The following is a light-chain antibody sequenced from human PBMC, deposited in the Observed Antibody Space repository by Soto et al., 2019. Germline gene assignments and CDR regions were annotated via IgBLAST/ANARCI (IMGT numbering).Light chain of an antibody. Sequence: DIQMTQSPSTLSGSVGDRVTITCLASQTISSWLACYQQKTGKATKLMIYKESTLKIGVPSRLSGSGSGKEFTLTISTLQPDDFATYYCHHYNSYSEAFGQGTKVDIK. CDR2: KES. CDR3: HHYNSYSEA. V-gene: IGKV1-5*03. J-gene: IGKJ1*01. CDR1: QTISSW.